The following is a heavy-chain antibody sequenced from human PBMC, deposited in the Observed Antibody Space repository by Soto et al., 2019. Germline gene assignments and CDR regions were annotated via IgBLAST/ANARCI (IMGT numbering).Heavy chain of an antibody. CDR3: ARDSSSNSVFDY. V-gene: IGHV1-3*01. D-gene: IGHD6-13*01. Sequence: ASVKVSCKASGYTFTSYAMHWVRQAPGQRLEWMGWINAGNGNTKYSQKFQGRVTITRDTSASTAYMELSSLRSEDTAVYYCARDSSSNSVFDYWGQGTLVTVSS. CDR1: GYTFTSYA. CDR2: INAGNGNT. J-gene: IGHJ4*02.